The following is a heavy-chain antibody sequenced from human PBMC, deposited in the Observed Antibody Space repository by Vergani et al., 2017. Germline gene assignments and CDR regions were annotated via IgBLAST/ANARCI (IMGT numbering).Heavy chain of an antibody. Sequence: QLQLQESGPGLVKPSATLSLTCSVSGASIRSSNYYWFWLRQPPGKGLEWMASIYYSGSTYYTPSLKSRVTISVDTSKNKFSLKLSSVTAADTAVYFCARHSTVEWLVKLGWIDPWGQGILVTVSS. CDR3: ARHSTVEWLVKLGWIDP. J-gene: IGHJ5*02. CDR1: GASIRSSNYY. V-gene: IGHV4-39*01. D-gene: IGHD6-19*01. CDR2: IYYSGST.